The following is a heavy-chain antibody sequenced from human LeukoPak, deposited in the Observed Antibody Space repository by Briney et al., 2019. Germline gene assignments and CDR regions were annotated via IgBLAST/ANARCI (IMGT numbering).Heavy chain of an antibody. J-gene: IGHJ4*02. V-gene: IGHV3-21*06. Sequence: PGGSLRLSCAASGFTFSSYSMNWVRQAAGKGLEWVSSISSTSTYLYYADSVKGRFTISRDNAKNFLYLQMNSLRAEDTAVYFCARSRTTVTKDALDYWGQGTLVTVSS. D-gene: IGHD4-17*01. CDR1: GFTFSSYS. CDR3: ARSRTTVTKDALDY. CDR2: ISSTSTYL.